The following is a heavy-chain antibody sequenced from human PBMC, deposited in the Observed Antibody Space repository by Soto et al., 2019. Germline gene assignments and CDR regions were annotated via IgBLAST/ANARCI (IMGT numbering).Heavy chain of an antibody. D-gene: IGHD6-19*01. CDR2: IYWDDDK. CDR1: GFSLTTSGVN. V-gene: IGHV2-5*02. CDR3: VHGFTGWESDY. Sequence: QITLKESGPTLVKPTQTLTLTCTFSGFSLTTSGVNVGWVRQPPGKALEWLALIYWDDDKRYSPFLKNRLTITKDTSKSQVVLTMTDMDPVDTATYYCVHGFTGWESDYWGQGTLVTVSS. J-gene: IGHJ4*02.